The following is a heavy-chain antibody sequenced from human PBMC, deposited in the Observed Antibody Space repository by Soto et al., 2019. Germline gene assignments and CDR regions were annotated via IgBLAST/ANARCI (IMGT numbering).Heavy chain of an antibody. J-gene: IGHJ3*02. V-gene: IGHV3-23*01. CDR3: AKGMLGGSYHDAFDI. CDR1: GFTFSSYA. Sequence: GGSLRLSCAASGFTFSSYAMSWVRQAPGKGLEWVSAISGSGGSTYYADSVKGRFTISRDNSKNTLYLQMNSLRAEDTAVYYGAKGMLGGSYHDAFDIWGQGTMVTVSS. D-gene: IGHD1-26*01. CDR2: ISGSGGST.